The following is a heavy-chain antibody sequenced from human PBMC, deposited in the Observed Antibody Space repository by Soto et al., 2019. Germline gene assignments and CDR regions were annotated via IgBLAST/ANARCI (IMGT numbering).Heavy chain of an antibody. V-gene: IGHV4-34*01. CDR3: AREIKAYVWGSYRYGEDAFDI. D-gene: IGHD3-16*02. CDR1: GGSFSGYD. Sequence: SETLSLTCAVYGGSFSGYDWSWIRQPPGKGLEWIGEINHSGSTNYNPSLKSRVTISVDTSKNQFSLKLSSVTAADTAVYYCAREIKAYVWGSYRYGEDAFDIWGQGTMVTVSS. J-gene: IGHJ3*02. CDR2: INHSGST.